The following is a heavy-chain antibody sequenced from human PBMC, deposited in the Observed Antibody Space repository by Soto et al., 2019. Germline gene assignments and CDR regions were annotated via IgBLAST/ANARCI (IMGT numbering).Heavy chain of an antibody. CDR3: TTDRSYDSSGYYLYYFDY. CDR1: GFTFSNAW. D-gene: IGHD3-22*01. Sequence: PGGSLRLSCAASGFTFSNAWMNWVRQAPGKGLEWVGRIKSKTDGGTTDYAAPVKGRFTISRDDSKNTLYMQMNSLKTEDTAVYYCTTDRSYDSSGYYLYYFDYWGQGTLVTVSS. CDR2: IKSKTDGGTT. J-gene: IGHJ4*02. V-gene: IGHV3-15*07.